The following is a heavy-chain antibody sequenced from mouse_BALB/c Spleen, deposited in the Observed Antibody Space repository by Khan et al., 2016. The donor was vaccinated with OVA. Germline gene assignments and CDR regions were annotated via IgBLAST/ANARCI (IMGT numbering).Heavy chain of an antibody. Sequence: QVQLKQSGPGLVQPSQSLSITCTVSGFSLTSYGVHWVRQSPGKGLEWLGVIWSGGITDYSAAFISRLSISKDNSKSQVFFKMNSLQANDTAIYYCARNYDYDEGLAYWGQGTPVTVSA. V-gene: IGHV2-2*02. CDR3: ARNYDYDEGLAY. D-gene: IGHD2-4*01. J-gene: IGHJ3*01. CDR2: IWSGGIT. CDR1: GFSLTSYG.